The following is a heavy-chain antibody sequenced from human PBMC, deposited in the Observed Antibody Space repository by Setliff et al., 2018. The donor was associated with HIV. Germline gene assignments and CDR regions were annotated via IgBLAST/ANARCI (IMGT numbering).Heavy chain of an antibody. Sequence: QAGGSLRLSCAATGFTFRSYWMHWVRQAPGKGLVWVSRVNTDGSSTSYADSVKGRFTISRDNAKNTLNLQMHSLRAEDTAVYYCVREGWSALRYFDWLLSYMDVWGKGTTVTVSS. D-gene: IGHD3-9*01. CDR2: VNTDGSST. CDR1: GFTFRSYW. CDR3: VREGWSALRYFDWLLSYMDV. V-gene: IGHV3-74*01. J-gene: IGHJ6*03.